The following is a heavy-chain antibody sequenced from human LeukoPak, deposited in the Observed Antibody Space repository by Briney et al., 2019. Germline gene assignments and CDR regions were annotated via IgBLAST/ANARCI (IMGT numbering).Heavy chain of an antibody. D-gene: IGHD6-13*01. CDR3: ARGPSPLAADGNLEYFDY. CDR1: GGTFISYA. J-gene: IGHJ4*02. Sequence: SVKVSCKASGGTFISYAISWVRQAPGQGLEWMGRIIPIFGTTYYAQKFQGRVTITTDESTSTAYMELSSLRSEDTAVYYCARGPSPLAADGNLEYFDYWGQGTLVTVSS. CDR2: IIPIFGTT. V-gene: IGHV1-69*05.